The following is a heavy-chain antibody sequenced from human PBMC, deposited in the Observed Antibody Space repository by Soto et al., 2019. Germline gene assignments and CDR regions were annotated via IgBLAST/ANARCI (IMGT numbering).Heavy chain of an antibody. D-gene: IGHD3-3*01. Sequence: GWSLRLSCTASGFTFSTSAMSWVRQAPGRXLEWVSGISGSGAGTYYADSVKGRFTVSRDNSKNTLYLQMSGLRAEDAAVYYCAKGPTVFGAVISFDYYYGMYVWGQGTPVTVSS. CDR1: GFTFSTSA. CDR2: ISGSGAGT. J-gene: IGHJ6*02. V-gene: IGHV3-23*01. CDR3: AKGPTVFGAVISFDYYYGMYV.